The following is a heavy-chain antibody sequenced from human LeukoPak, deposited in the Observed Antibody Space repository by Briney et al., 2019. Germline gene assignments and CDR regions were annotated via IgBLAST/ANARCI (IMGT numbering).Heavy chain of an antibody. V-gene: IGHV5-51*01. CDR2: IYPGDSDA. J-gene: IGHJ6*03. CDR1: GYSFTSYW. Sequence: GESLKISCKGSGYSFTSYWIGWVRQMPGKGLEWMGIIYPGDSDARYSPSFQGQVTISADKSISTAYPQWSSLKASDTAMYYCARLSSGYSYGYYYYYYMDVWGKGTTVTVSS. D-gene: IGHD5-18*01. CDR3: ARLSSGYSYGYYYYYYMDV.